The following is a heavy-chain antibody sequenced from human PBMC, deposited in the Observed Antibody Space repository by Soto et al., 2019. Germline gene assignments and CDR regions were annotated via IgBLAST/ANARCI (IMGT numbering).Heavy chain of an antibody. D-gene: IGHD2-15*01. CDR2: INPNSGGT. CDR1: GYTFTGYY. CDR3: ARSAIVVVVAATDNYFDY. J-gene: IGHJ4*02. Sequence: ASVKVSCKASGYTFTGYYMHWVRQAPGQGLEWMGWINPNSGGTNYAQKFQGWVTMTRDTSISTAYMELSRLRSDDTAVYYCARSAIVVVVAATDNYFDYWGQGTLVTVSS. V-gene: IGHV1-2*04.